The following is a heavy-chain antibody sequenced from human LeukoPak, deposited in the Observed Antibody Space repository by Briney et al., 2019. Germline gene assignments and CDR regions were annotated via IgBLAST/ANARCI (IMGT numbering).Heavy chain of an antibody. CDR2: IITILGIA. CDR1: GGTFSSYA. J-gene: IGHJ4*02. D-gene: IGHD6-19*01. CDR3: AREGGGAVAGTGY. Sequence: GASVKVSFKSSGGTFSSYAISWVRHAPGQGLEWMGRIITILGIANYAQKFQGRVTITADKSTRTAYMEMSRLRSEDTAVYYCAREGGGAVAGTGYWGQGTLVTVSS. V-gene: IGHV1-69*04.